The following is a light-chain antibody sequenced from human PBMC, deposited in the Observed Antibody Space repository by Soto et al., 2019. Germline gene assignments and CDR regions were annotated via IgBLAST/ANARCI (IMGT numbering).Light chain of an antibody. CDR1: QSVSSSY. V-gene: IGKV3-20*01. CDR3: QPSGSSPWT. CDR2: GAS. J-gene: IGKJ1*01. Sequence: EIVLTQSPGTLSLSPGERATLSCRASQSVSSSYLAWYQQKPGQAPRLLIYGASSRATGIPDRFSGSGSGTDLTLTIRSLEAEDFAVHYCQPSGSSPWTFGQGTKV.